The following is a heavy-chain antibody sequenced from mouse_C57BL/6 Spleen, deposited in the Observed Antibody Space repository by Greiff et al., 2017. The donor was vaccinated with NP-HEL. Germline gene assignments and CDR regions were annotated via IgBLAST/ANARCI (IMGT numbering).Heavy chain of an antibody. CDR2: IDPHSGGT. D-gene: IGHD1-1*01. CDR3: ARRAPNYYGSSYWYFDV. V-gene: IGHV1-72*01. Sequence: QVQLQQPGAELVKPGASVKLSCKASGYTFTSYWMHWVKQRPGRGLEWIGRIDPHSGGTKYNEKFKSKATLTVDKPSSTAYMQLSSLTSEDSAVYYCARRAPNYYGSSYWYFDVWGTGTTVTVSS. J-gene: IGHJ1*03. CDR1: GYTFTSYW.